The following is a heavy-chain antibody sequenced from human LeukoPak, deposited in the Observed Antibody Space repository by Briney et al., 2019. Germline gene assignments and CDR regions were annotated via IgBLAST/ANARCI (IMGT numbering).Heavy chain of an antibody. CDR1: GGSISSRIHY. CDR3: ARYSGSYFDY. D-gene: IGHD6-19*01. CDR2: ISESGTT. V-gene: IGHV4-39*01. J-gene: IGHJ4*02. Sequence: PSETLSLTCSVSGGSISSRIHYWAWTRQPPGKGLEWFATISESGTTYYNPSLKSRVTISVDTSKNQFSLNLGSVTAADTAVYYCARYSGSYFDYWGQGALVTVSS.